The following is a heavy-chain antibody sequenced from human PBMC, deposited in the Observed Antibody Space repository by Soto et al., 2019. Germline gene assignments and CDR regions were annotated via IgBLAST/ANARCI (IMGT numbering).Heavy chain of an antibody. CDR1: VFTFSSYA. CDR2: ISYDGSNK. Sequence: PVWPLRVSWTASVFTFSSYAMHWVLHSPFKLLEWVAVISYDGSNKYYADSVKGRFTISRDNSKNTLYLQMNSLRAEDTAVYYCARETYYDFWSGPYYGMEVWGQGTTVTVSS. J-gene: IGHJ6*02. V-gene: IGHV3-30-3*01. CDR3: ARETYYDFWSGPYYGMEV. D-gene: IGHD3-3*01.